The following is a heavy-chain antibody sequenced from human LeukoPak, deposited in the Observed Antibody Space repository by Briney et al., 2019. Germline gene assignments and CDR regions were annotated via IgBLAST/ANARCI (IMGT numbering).Heavy chain of an antibody. CDR2: IYSGGST. CDR1: GFTVGSNY. CDR3: ARDGDYYDSSGYFGY. V-gene: IGHV3-66*02. Sequence: PGGSLRLSCAASGFTVGSNYMSWVRQAPGKGLEWVPVIYSGGSTYYADSVKGRFTISRDNSKNTLYLQMNSLRAEDTAVYYCARDGDYYDSSGYFGYWGQGTLVTVSS. J-gene: IGHJ4*02. D-gene: IGHD3-22*01.